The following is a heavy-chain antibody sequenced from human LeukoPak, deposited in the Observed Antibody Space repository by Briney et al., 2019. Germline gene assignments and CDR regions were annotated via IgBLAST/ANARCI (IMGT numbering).Heavy chain of an antibody. Sequence: GGSLRLSCAASGFTFSSYSMNWVRQAPGKGLEWVSSISSSSSYIYYADSAKGRFTISRDNAKDSLYLQMNSLRAEDTAVYYCARHYGRVRLNYFDYWGQGTLVTVSS. J-gene: IGHJ4*02. D-gene: IGHD3-16*01. V-gene: IGHV3-21*01. CDR1: GFTFSSYS. CDR3: ARHYGRVRLNYFDY. CDR2: ISSSSSYI.